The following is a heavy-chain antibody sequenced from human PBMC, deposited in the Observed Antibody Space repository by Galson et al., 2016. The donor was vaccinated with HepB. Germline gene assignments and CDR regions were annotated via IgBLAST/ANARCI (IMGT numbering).Heavy chain of an antibody. CDR2: IYFIGTT. J-gene: IGHJ1*01. CDR1: GGSITNGHFY. D-gene: IGHD1-14*01. CDR3: ATNTTYLPPFQH. Sequence: TLSLTCTVSGGSITNGHFYWSWVRQTPGKGLEWIGNIYFIGTTYYNPSLKSRVSMSMDTSNSQFSLRLDSVTAADTAVYFCATNTTYLPPFQHWGQG. V-gene: IGHV4-30-4*01.